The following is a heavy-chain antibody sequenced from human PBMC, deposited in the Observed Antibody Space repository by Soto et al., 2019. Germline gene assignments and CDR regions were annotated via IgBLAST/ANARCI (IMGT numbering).Heavy chain of an antibody. D-gene: IGHD3-3*02. Sequence: QAQLAQSGAEMKKPGASVKISCKASGYTFTSHWMHWVRQVPGQGLEWIGVINPTGEKKSYARRLQGRLTLTTDTSTNTGYMELSSLRSDDTAIYYCARDESAFDLIWWFDPWGPGTLVTVSS. CDR3: ARDESAFDLIWWFDP. CDR2: INPTGEKK. J-gene: IGHJ5*02. V-gene: IGHV1-46*01. CDR1: GYTFTSHW.